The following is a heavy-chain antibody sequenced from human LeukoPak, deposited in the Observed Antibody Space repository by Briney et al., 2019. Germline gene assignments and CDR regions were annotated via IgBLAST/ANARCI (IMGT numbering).Heavy chain of an antibody. CDR1: GFTLSTYW. V-gene: IGHV3-74*01. J-gene: IGHJ4*02. Sequence: GGSLRLSCAASGFTLSTYWMHWVRQGPGKGLVWVSCINSDGSRTTYADSVKGRFTISRDNAKNTLYLQMSTLRVEDTAVYYCARGSWSAADTNIDYWGQGTLVTVSS. CDR3: ARGSWSAADTNIDY. D-gene: IGHD6-13*01. CDR2: INSDGSRT.